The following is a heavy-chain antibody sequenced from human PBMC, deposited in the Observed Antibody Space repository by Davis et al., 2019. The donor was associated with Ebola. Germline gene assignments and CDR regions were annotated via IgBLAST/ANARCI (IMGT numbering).Heavy chain of an antibody. CDR2: INDSGRKT. CDR3: TKRVEYSSSSAYFDF. J-gene: IGHJ4*02. V-gene: IGHV3-23*01. Sequence: GESLKISCAASGFTFSTYAMNWVRQAPGKGLEWVSGINDSGRKTYYADSVKGRFTISRDNSKNTMYVQMNNLRAEDTAVYFCTKRVEYSSSSAYFDFWGQGTRVTVAS. CDR1: GFTFSTYA. D-gene: IGHD6-6*01.